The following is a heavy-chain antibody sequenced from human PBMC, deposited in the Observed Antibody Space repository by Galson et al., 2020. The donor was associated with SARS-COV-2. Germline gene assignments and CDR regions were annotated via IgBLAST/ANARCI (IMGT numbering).Heavy chain of an antibody. V-gene: IGHV4-30-4*01. J-gene: IGHJ6*02. CDR3: ARNINSNYMDV. CDR1: GASISSGDYF. CDR2: ISHSGIT. Sequence: ASETLSLTCTVSGASISSGDYFWCWIRESPGKGLEWIGYISHSGITDYDPSLKSRVTISRDTSKNQFSLKLSSVATADTAVYYCARNINSNYMDVWGQGTTVTVSS.